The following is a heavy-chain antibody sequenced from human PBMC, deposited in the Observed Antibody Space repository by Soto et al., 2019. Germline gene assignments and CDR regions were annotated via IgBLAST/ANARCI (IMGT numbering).Heavy chain of an antibody. CDR3: ASLGDVYSSSPRGLDP. CDR1: GDSVTSHY. CDR2: MHYTGFS. V-gene: IGHV4-59*08. J-gene: IGHJ5*02. D-gene: IGHD6-6*01. Sequence: PSETLSLTCSFSGDSVTSHYLTWIRQSPEKGLEWIGYMHYTGFSHYNPSLKSRVTISVDRSKNQFSLQLSSVTAADTAVYYCASLGDVYSSSPRGLDPWGQGTLVTVSS.